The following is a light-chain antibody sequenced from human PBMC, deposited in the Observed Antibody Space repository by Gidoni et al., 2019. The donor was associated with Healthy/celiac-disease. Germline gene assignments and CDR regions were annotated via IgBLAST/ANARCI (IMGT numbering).Light chain of an antibody. V-gene: IGLV2-14*01. CDR2: EVS. CDR1: SSDVGGYNY. Sequence: QSALTQPASVSGSPGQSITISCTRTSSDVGGYNYVSCYQQHPGNAPKLMIYEVSHRPSGVSNRFSGSKSGNTASLTISGLQDEDEADYYCSSYTSSSTWVFGGGTKLTVL. J-gene: IGLJ3*02. CDR3: SSYTSSSTWV.